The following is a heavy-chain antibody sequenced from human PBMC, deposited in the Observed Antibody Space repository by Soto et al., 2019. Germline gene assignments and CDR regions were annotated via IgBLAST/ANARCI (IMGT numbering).Heavy chain of an antibody. Sequence: QVQLQESGPGLVKPSETLSLTCTVSGGSISSSYWSWIRQPPGKGLEWIGYIHYIGSTNYNPSLKSQVTISLDTSKTQFSLKLRSVTAADTAVYYCARHGLRCSGGSCYSDFYFDYWGQGTLVTVSS. CDR1: GGSISSSY. V-gene: IGHV4-59*08. D-gene: IGHD2-15*01. CDR2: IHYIGST. CDR3: ARHGLRCSGGSCYSDFYFDY. J-gene: IGHJ4*02.